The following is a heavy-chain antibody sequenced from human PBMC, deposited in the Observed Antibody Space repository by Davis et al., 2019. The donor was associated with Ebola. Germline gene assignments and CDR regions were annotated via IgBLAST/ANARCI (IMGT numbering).Heavy chain of an antibody. D-gene: IGHD6-13*01. V-gene: IGHV1-8*03. CDR1: GYTFTSYD. J-gene: IGHJ6*03. Sequence: ASVKVSCQASGYTFTSYDINWVRQATGQGLEWMGWMNPNSGNTGYAQKFQGRVTITRNTSISTAYMELSSLRSEDTAVYYCARSSSWDLYYYYYYMDVWGKGTTVTVSS. CDR2: MNPNSGNT. CDR3: ARSSSWDLYYYYYYMDV.